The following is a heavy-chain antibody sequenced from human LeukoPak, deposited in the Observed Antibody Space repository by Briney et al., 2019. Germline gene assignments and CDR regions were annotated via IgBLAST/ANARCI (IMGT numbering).Heavy chain of an antibody. CDR3: ARGPGSSGYYPGY. Sequence: PGGSLRLSCVASGFTFSSYAMHWVRQAPGKGLEWVTVISYDGSNKYYADSVKGRFTISRDNSKNTLYLQMNSLRAEDTAVYYCARGPGSSGYYPGYWGQGTLVTVSS. CDR2: ISYDGSNK. V-gene: IGHV3-30*04. D-gene: IGHD3-22*01. J-gene: IGHJ4*02. CDR1: GFTFSSYA.